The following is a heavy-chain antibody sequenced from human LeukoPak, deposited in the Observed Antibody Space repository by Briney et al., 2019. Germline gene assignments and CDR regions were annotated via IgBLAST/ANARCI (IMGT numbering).Heavy chain of an antibody. CDR1: GGTFSSYA. CDR2: IIPIFGTA. Sequence: SVKVSCKASGGTFSSYAISWVRQAPGQGLEWMGGIIPIFGTANYAQKFRGRVTITADESTSTAYMELSSLRSEDTAVYYCARGPNYDFWSGYLWGQGTLVTVSS. D-gene: IGHD3-3*01. J-gene: IGHJ4*02. V-gene: IGHV1-69*13. CDR3: ARGPNYDFWSGYL.